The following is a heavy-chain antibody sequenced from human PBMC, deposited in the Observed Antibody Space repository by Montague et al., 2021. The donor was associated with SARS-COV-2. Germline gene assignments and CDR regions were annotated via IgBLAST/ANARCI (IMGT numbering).Heavy chain of an antibody. Sequence: SLRLSCAASGFTFSSYAMHWVRQAPGKGLEWVAVISYDGSNKYYADSVKGRFTISRDNSKNTLYLQMNSLRAEDTPVYYCARDRRYYDSSVYRGVAYNWLDPWGQGTLVTVSS. D-gene: IGHD3-22*01. CDR1: GFTFSSYA. V-gene: IGHV3-30-3*01. CDR3: ARDRRYYDSSVYRGVAYNWLDP. CDR2: ISYDGSNK. J-gene: IGHJ5*02.